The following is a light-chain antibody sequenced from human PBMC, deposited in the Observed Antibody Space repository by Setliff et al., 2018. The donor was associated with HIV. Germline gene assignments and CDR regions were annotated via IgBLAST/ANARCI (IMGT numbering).Light chain of an antibody. CDR3: QQSYTTPQT. CDR1: QNINSY. V-gene: IGKV1-39*01. CDR2: AAS. Sequence: DIQMTQSPSSLSASVGDRVTITCRAGQNINSYLNWYRQKAGEAPNLLIYAASSLQGGVPSRFSGSGSGTDFTLTINSLQPEDFATYYCQQSYTTPQTFGQGTKVAIK. J-gene: IGKJ1*01.